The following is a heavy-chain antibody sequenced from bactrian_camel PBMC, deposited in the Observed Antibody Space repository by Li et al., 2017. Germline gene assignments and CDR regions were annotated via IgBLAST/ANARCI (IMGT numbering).Heavy chain of an antibody. CDR3: YTRASVGDATWLSGAYHY. D-gene: IGHD1*01. V-gene: IGHV3S10*01. J-gene: IGHJ4*01. CDR2: LFANGGT. Sequence: VQLVESGGGLVQPGGSLRLSCAASGYTAKTCSWNWHRQSPGKGRELVSSLFANGGTYYHDSVKGRFTFAQDNTENAVSLQMDSLKPEDTATYYCYTRASVGDATWLSGAYHYWGQGTQVTVS. CDR1: GYTAKTCS.